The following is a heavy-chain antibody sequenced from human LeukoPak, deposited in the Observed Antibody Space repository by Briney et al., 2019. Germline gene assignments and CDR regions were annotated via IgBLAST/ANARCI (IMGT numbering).Heavy chain of an antibody. J-gene: IGHJ4*02. CDR2: INHSGST. CDR3: ARRSWGSDFDY. Sequence: SETLSLTCAVYGGSFSGCHWMWLRQPPGKGLEWIGEINHSGSTNYNPSLKSRVTISVDTSKNQFSLKLSSVTAADTAVYYCARRSWGSDFDYWGQGALVTVSS. CDR1: GGSFSGCH. D-gene: IGHD3-16*01. V-gene: IGHV4-34*01.